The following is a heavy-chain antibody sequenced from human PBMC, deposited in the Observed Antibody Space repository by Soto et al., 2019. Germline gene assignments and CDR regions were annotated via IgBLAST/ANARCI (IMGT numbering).Heavy chain of an antibody. Sequence: PTETLSLTCTVSGGIIKSDTQNLEWIRHSPGRVLEWIGSILYAGSTYYNPSLRSRVSMSVDTSHNLLSLSLMSVTAPDTGLYFCTRLDTGPNNRGTAFDSWGQATWVTVCS. CDR1: GGIIKSDTQN. D-gene: IGHD5-18*01. CDR2: ILYAGST. V-gene: IGHV4-39*02. J-gene: IGHJ4*02. CDR3: TRLDTGPNNRGTAFDS.